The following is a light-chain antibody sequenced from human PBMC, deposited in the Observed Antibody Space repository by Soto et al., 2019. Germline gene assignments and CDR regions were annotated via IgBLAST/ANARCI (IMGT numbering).Light chain of an antibody. CDR3: QQRSSWPIT. CDR2: DAS. Sequence: EVVLTQSPAPLSLSPGERATLSCRASQSVGSSLAWYHQKPGQAPRLLMYDASNRATGIPARFSGSGSGTDFTLTISSLEPEDFAVYYCQQRSSWPITFGQGTRLEIK. J-gene: IGKJ5*01. CDR1: QSVGSS. V-gene: IGKV3-11*01.